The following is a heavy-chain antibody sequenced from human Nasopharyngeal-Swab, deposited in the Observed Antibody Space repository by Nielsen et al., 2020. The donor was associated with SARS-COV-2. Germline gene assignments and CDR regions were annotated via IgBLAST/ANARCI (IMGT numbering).Heavy chain of an antibody. CDR1: GYTFTSYD. CDR2: MNPNSGNT. J-gene: IGHJ6*02. Sequence: ASVKVSCKASGYTFTSYDINWVRQATGQGLEWMGWMNPNSGNTGYAQKFQGRVTMTRNTSISTAYMELSSLRSEDTAVYYCARGGTPLGGYYYGMDVWGQGTTATVS. D-gene: IGHD2-15*01. V-gene: IGHV1-8*01. CDR3: ARGGTPLGGYYYGMDV.